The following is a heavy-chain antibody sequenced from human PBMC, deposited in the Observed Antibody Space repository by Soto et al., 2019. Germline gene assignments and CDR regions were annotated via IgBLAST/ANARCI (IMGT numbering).Heavy chain of an antibody. Sequence: QLQLQESGSGLVKPSQTLSLTCAVSGGSISSGGYSWSWIRQPPGKGLEWIGYIYHSGSTYYNPSRQSQVTLQVVRSTHQSPPKLSSVTAADTAVYYCASGLVTTLHYWGQGTLVTVSS. D-gene: IGHD4-17*01. CDR1: GGSISSGGYS. CDR3: ASGLVTTLHY. J-gene: IGHJ4*02. CDR2: IYHSGST. V-gene: IGHV4-30-2*01.